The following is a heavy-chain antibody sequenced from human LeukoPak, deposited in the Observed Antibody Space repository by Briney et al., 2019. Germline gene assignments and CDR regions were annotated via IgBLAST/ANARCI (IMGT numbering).Heavy chain of an antibody. CDR2: ISAYNGNT. CDR3: ARDGLIAAAGTMAY. Sequence: GASVKVSCKASGYTFANYGISWVRQAPGQGLEWMGWISAYNGNTNYAQKLQGRVTLTTDTSTSTAYMELRSLRSDDTAVYYCARDGLIAAAGTMAYWGQGTLVTVSS. D-gene: IGHD6-13*01. V-gene: IGHV1-18*01. CDR1: GYTFANYG. J-gene: IGHJ4*02.